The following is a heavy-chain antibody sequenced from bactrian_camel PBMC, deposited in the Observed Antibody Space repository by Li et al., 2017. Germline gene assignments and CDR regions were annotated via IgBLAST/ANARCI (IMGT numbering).Heavy chain of an antibody. Sequence: AASGLVFNDFYPIWVRQSLGKGLEWVSRITLDGTSTDYADPVKGRFIMSRDNAKNTAYLRMNSLKPEDTAMYYCAAWPPTWRGGYCREPSLTIADYWGQGTQVTVS. CDR2: ITLDGTST. CDR3: AAWPPTWRGGYCREPSLTIADY. V-gene: IGHV3-2*01. D-gene: IGHD2*01. J-gene: IGHJ4*01. CDR1: GLVFNDFY.